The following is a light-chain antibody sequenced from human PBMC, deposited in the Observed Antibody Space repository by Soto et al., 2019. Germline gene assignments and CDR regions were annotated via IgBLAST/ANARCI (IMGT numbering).Light chain of an antibody. CDR1: SSDVGSYNL. CDR3: CSYAGGRTYV. V-gene: IGLV2-23*02. Sequence: QSVLTQPASLSVSLGQSITISCTGTSSDVGSYNLVSWYQQHPGKAPKVMIYEVSKRPSGVSNRFSGSKSGNTASLTISGLQSEDEADYYCCSYAGGRTYVFGTGTKVT. J-gene: IGLJ1*01. CDR2: EVS.